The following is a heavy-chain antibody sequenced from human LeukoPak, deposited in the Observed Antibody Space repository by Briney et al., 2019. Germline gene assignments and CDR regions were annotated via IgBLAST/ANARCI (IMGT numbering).Heavy chain of an antibody. CDR2: ISSSSSYI. CDR3: ARGAYCSSTSCRDNWFDP. CDR1: GFTFSSYS. Sequence: PGGSLRLSCAASGFTFSSYSMNWVRQAAGKGLEWVSSISSSSSYIYYADSVKGRFTISRDNAKNSLYLQMNSLRAEDTAVYYCARGAYCSSTSCRDNWFDPWGQGTLVTVSS. D-gene: IGHD2-2*01. J-gene: IGHJ5*02. V-gene: IGHV3-21*01.